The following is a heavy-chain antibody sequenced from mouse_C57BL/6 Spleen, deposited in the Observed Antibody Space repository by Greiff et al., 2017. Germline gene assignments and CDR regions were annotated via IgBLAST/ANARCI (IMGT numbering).Heavy chain of an antibody. Sequence: QVQLQQSGAGLVKPGASVKISCKASGYAFSSYWMNWVSQGPGKGLEWIGQICPGGGDTNYTGKVKGRFTLTGDKSSSTPYMQITSLSSEDTAVYFCARPYAMEYWGQGTSVTVS. CDR1: GYAFSSYW. CDR2: ICPGGGDT. V-gene: IGHV1-80*01. J-gene: IGHJ4*01. CDR3: ARPYAMEY.